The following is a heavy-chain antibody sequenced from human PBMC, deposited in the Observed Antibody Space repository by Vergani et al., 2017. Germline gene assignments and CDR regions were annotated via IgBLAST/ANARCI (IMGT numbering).Heavy chain of an antibody. CDR2: ISSSSSYI. CDR1: GFTFSSYS. V-gene: IGHV3-21*02. J-gene: IGHJ4*02. CDR3: ARDTFGGVIDTPDY. Sequence: EVQLVESGGGLIHPGGSLRLSCAASGFTFSSYSMNWVRQAPGKGLEWVSSISSSSSYIYYADSVKGRFTISRDNAKNSLYLQMNSLRAEDTAVYYCARDTFGGVIDTPDYWGQGTLVTVSS. D-gene: IGHD3-16*02.